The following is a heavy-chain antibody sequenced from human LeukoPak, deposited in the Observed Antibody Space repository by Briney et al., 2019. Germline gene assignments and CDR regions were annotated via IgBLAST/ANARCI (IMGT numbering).Heavy chain of an antibody. CDR2: IRSDGSNK. V-gene: IGHV3-30*02. D-gene: IGHD6-13*01. CDR1: GFTFSSYG. Sequence: GGSLRLSCAASGFTFSSYGVHWVRQAPGKGLEWVAFIRSDGSNKKYADSVKGRFTISRDNSKNTLYLQMNSLRAEDTAVYYCAKAAPYSSSWPYDAFDIWGQGTMVTVSS. J-gene: IGHJ3*02. CDR3: AKAAPYSSSWPYDAFDI.